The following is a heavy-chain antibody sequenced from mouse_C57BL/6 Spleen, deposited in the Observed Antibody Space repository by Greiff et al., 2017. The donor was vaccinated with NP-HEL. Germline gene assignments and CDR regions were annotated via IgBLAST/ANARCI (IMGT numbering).Heavy chain of an antibody. CDR3: AGTRLARDWYIEY. CDR1: GYTFTSYW. CDR2: IDPYDSST. Sequence: QVQLQQPGAELVMPGASVKLSCKASGYTFTSYWMHWVKQRPGQGLEWIGEIDPYDSSTNYNQKFKGKSTLTVDKSSSTAYMQLSSLTSEDSAVKDCAGTRLARDWYIEYWGTGTSVTVSS. J-gene: IGHJ1*03. D-gene: IGHD2-4*01. V-gene: IGHV1-69*01.